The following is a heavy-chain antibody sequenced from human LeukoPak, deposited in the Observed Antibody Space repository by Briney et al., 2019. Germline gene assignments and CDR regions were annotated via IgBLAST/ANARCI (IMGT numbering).Heavy chain of an antibody. CDR2: MYTGGGR. CDR1: GFSVSNYY. CDR3: TRGQSYCGADCYSD. J-gene: IGHJ4*02. Sequence: GGSLRLSCAASGFSVSNYYMSWVRQPPGKGLEWVSVMYTGGGRYYGDSEKGRFTISRDNSKNTVFLQMNSLRVEDTALYYCTRGQSYCGADCYSDWGQGTLVTVSS. D-gene: IGHD2-21*02. V-gene: IGHV3-66*01.